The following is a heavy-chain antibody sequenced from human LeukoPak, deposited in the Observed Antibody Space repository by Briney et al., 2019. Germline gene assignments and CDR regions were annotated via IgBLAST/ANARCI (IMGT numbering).Heavy chain of an antibody. CDR1: GGSFSGYY. J-gene: IGHJ6*02. CDR2: INHSGST. CDR3: ASGYSSSWYYYYGMDV. Sequence: SETLSLTCAVYGGSFSGYYWSWIRQPPGKGLEWIGEINHSGSTNYNPSLKSRVTISVDTSKNQFSLKLSSVTAADTAVYYCASGYSSSWYYYYGMDVWGQGTTVTVS. V-gene: IGHV4-34*01. D-gene: IGHD6-13*01.